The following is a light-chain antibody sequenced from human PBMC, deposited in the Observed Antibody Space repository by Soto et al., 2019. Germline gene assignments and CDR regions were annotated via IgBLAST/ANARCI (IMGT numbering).Light chain of an antibody. CDR1: NIRSNS. CDR2: EQN. V-gene: IGLV3-21*02. CDR3: QVWDSSRHVL. J-gene: IGLJ7*01. Sequence: SYELTQPPSVSVAPRQTARIACEGNNIRSNSVHWYHQKPEQAPVLLVFEQNDRRSGIPERFSASKSGNTATLTISSVEDGDEDDYYCQVWDSSRHVLFGGGTQLTVL.